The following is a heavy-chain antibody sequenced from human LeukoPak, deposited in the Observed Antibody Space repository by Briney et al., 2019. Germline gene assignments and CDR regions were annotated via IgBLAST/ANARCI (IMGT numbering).Heavy chain of an antibody. CDR3: ARDLVSGSYSTAPFDP. CDR1: GFIFSDYY. D-gene: IGHD1-26*01. CDR2: ISSTSSVK. Sequence: GGSLRLSCAASGFIFSDYYMGWIRQAPGKGLEWISYISSTSSVKYYADSVKGRFTISRDNAKNSVYLQMNSLRAEDTAVYYCARDLVSGSYSTAPFDPWGQGTLVTVSS. J-gene: IGHJ5*02. V-gene: IGHV3-11*04.